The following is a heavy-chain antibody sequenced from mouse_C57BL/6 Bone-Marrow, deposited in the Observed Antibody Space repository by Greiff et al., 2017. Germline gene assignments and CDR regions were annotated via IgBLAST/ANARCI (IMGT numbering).Heavy chain of an antibody. CDR1: GFTFSDYG. D-gene: IGHD2-4*01. Sequence: EVKLVESGGGLVQPGGSLKLSCAASGFTFSDYGMAWVRQAPRKGPEWVAFISNLAYSIYYADTVTGRFTISRENAKNTLYLEMSSLRSEDTAMYYCARSSCYDYGGFAYWGQGTLVTVSA. CDR2: ISNLAYSI. V-gene: IGHV5-15*01. CDR3: ARSSCYDYGGFAY. J-gene: IGHJ3*01.